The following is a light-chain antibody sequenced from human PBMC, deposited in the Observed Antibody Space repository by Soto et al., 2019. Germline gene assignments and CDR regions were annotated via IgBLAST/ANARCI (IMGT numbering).Light chain of an antibody. CDR2: DAS. Sequence: AIQLTQSPSSLSASVGDRVTITCRASQGISSALAWYQQKPGKAPTLLIYDASSLESGVPSRFSGSASETDFTLTIRSLQPEDFATYYCQQINSYRWTLGQGTKVELK. CDR1: QGISSA. V-gene: IGKV1-13*02. CDR3: QQINSYRWT. J-gene: IGKJ1*01.